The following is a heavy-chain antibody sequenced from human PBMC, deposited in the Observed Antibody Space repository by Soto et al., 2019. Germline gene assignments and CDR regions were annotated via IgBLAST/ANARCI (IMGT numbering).Heavy chain of an antibody. CDR1: GFTFSSDG. Sequence: QVQLVESGGGVVQAGRSLRLSCAASGFTFSSDGMHWVRQAPGKGLEWVAVIWYDGSNKYYADSVKGRFTISRDNSKNTLYLQMNSLRAEDTAVYYCPRELAAAGDNDYWGQGTLVTVSS. J-gene: IGHJ4*02. V-gene: IGHV3-33*01. D-gene: IGHD6-13*01. CDR3: PRELAAAGDNDY. CDR2: IWYDGSNK.